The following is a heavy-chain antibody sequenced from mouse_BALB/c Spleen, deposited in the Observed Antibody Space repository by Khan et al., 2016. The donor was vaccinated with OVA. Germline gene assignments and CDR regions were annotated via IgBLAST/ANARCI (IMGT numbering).Heavy chain of an antibody. CDR3: ARGNYYGYYFDY. CDR2: ISYSGGT. J-gene: IGHJ2*01. Sequence: EVQLQESGPGLVKPSQSLSLTCTVTGYSITSGYAWNWIRQFPGNKLEWMGYISYSGGTSYNPSLKSRISITRDTSKNQFFLQLNSETTEDSATYYCARGNYYGYYFDYWGQGTTRTVSS. D-gene: IGHD1-1*01. CDR1: GYSITSGYA. V-gene: IGHV3-2*02.